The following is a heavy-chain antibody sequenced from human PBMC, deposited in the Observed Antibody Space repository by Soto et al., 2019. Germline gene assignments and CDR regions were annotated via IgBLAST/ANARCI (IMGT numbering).Heavy chain of an antibody. V-gene: IGHV3-74*01. CDR2: IKSDGSSI. D-gene: IGHD3-10*01. CDR3: ARGGFSGSGSYIQGDY. CDR1: GVTFSNNW. J-gene: IGHJ4*02. Sequence: EVQLVESGGGLVQPGGSLRLSCAASGVTFSNNWMHWVRQAPGKGLVWVSRIKSDGSSISYADSVKGRFTISRDNARNTLYLQMNSLRAEDTAVYYCARGGFSGSGSYIQGDYWGQGTLVTVSS.